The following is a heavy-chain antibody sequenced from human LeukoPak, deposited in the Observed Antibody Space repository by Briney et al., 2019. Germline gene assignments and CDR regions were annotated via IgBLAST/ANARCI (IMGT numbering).Heavy chain of an antibody. CDR3: ARMTTGIAAAGDYYYYYGMDV. CDR1: GYTFTGYY. CDR2: INPNSGGT. V-gene: IGHV1-2*02. Sequence: GSVKVSCKASGYTFTGYYMHWVRQAPGQGLEWMGWINPNSGGTNYAQKFQGRVTMTRDTSISTAYMELSRLRSDDTAVYYCARMTTGIAAAGDYYYYYGMDVWGQGTTVTVSS. D-gene: IGHD6-13*01. J-gene: IGHJ6*02.